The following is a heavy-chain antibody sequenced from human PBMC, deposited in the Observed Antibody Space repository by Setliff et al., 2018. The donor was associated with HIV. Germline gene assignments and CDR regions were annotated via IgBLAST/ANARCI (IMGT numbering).Heavy chain of an antibody. D-gene: IGHD1-26*01. CDR3: ARASGAKYYYGMDV. V-gene: IGHV4-59*06. Sequence: PSETLSLTCTVSGGSMSSYYWSWIRQPPGKGLEWIGYMSDIGSTYYNPSLKSRVTISADTSRNGFSLNLNSVTAADTAVYFCARASGAKYYYGMDVWGQGTTVTVSS. J-gene: IGHJ6*02. CDR2: MSDIGST. CDR1: GGSMSSYY.